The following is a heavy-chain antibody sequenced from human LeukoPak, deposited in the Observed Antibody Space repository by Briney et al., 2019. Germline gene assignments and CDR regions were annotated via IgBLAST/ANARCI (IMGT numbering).Heavy chain of an antibody. CDR2: ISGSDDAT. D-gene: IGHD1-26*01. V-gene: IGHV3-23*01. CDR1: GFTFTSYA. J-gene: IGHJ4*02. CDR3: AKEWVGYLDY. Sequence: GGSLRLSCAASGFTFTSYAMNWVRQAPGKGLEWVSAISGSDDATYYADSVKGRFTISRDYSKKTLYLQMNSLRAEDTAIYYCAKEWVGYLDYWGQGTLVTVSS.